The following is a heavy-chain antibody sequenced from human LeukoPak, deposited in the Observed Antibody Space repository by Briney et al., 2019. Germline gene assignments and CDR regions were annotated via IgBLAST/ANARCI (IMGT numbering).Heavy chain of an antibody. CDR1: GFTFSSYA. J-gene: IGHJ3*02. V-gene: IGHV3-23*01. Sequence: GSLRLSCAASGFTFSSYAMSWVRQAPGKGLEWVSAISGSGGSTYYADSVRGRFTISRDNSKNTLYMQMNSLSVEDTAVYYCANLEPVPGGGAFDIWGQGTMVTVSS. CDR2: ISGSGGST. CDR3: ANLEPVPGGGAFDI. D-gene: IGHD1-14*01.